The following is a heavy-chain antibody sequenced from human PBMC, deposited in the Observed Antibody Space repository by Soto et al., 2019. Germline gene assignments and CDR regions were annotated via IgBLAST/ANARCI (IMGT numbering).Heavy chain of an antibody. CDR2: INHSGST. J-gene: IGHJ6*02. CDR1: GWSFSGYY. V-gene: IGHV4-34*01. CDR3: VRVTGRYYYGMDV. Sequence: SETLSLTCAFYGWSFSGYYWSWIRQPPGKGLEWIGEINHSGSTNYNPSLKSRVTISVDTSKNQFSLKLSSVTAADTAVYYCVRVTGRYYYGMDVWGQGTTVTVSS.